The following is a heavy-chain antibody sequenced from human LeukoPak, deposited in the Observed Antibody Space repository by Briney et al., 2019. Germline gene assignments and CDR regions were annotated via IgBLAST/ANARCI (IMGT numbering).Heavy chain of an antibody. CDR1: GGFISSSSYY. Sequence: SETLSLTCTVSGGFISSSSYYWGWIRQPPGKGLEWIGSIYYSGSTYYNPSLKSRVTISVDTSKNQFSLKLSSVTTADTAVYYCAGNLWFGELLNDYWGQGTLVTVSS. CDR3: AGNLWFGELLNDY. V-gene: IGHV4-39*01. J-gene: IGHJ4*02. CDR2: IYYSGST. D-gene: IGHD3-10*01.